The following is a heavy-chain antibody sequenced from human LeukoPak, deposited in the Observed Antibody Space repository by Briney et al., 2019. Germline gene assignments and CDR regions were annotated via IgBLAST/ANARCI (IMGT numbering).Heavy chain of an antibody. V-gene: IGHV3-30*02. J-gene: IGHJ3*02. CDR1: GFTFSSYG. CDR3: ARDSGIAAAGLPRGAFDI. Sequence: PGGSLRLSCAASGFTFSSYGMHWVRQAPGKGLEWVAFIRYDGSDKYYADSVKGRSTISRDNSKNTLYLQMNSLRAEDTAVYYCARDSGIAAAGLPRGAFDIWGQGTMVTVSS. CDR2: IRYDGSDK. D-gene: IGHD6-13*01.